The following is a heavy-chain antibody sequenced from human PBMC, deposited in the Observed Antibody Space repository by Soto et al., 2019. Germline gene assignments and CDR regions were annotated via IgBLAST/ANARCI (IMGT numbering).Heavy chain of an antibody. Sequence: EVQLLESGGGLVQPGGSLRLSCAASGFTFSSYAMNWVRQGPGKGLEWVSVISGSGGSTYYADSVKGRFTISRDNSKNTLYLQMNSLRAEETAVYYCASRSSGWYFDYWGQGTLVTVSS. V-gene: IGHV3-23*01. CDR1: GFTFSSYA. J-gene: IGHJ4*02. CDR3: ASRSSGWYFDY. D-gene: IGHD6-19*01. CDR2: ISGSGGST.